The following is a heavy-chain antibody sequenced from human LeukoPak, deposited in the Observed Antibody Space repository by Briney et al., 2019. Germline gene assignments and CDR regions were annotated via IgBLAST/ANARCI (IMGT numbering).Heavy chain of an antibody. CDR2: IYSGGST. D-gene: IGHD3-22*01. J-gene: IGHJ3*02. CDR3: AIMEVVIPNYDAFDI. CDR1: GFTVSSNY. Sequence: GGSLRLSCAASGFTVSSNYMSWVRQAPGKGLEWVSVIYSGGSTYYADSVKGRFTISSDNSKNTLYLQMNSLRAEDTAVYYCAIMEVVIPNYDAFDIWGQGTMVTVSS. V-gene: IGHV3-53*01.